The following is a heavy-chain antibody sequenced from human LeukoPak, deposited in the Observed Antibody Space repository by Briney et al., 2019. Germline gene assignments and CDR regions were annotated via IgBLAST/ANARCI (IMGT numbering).Heavy chain of an antibody. CDR2: ISGSGGST. CDR1: GFTFSSYA. V-gene: IGHV3-23*01. J-gene: IGHJ3*02. Sequence: SGGSLRLSCAASGFTFSSYAMSWVRQAPGKGLEWVSAISGSGGSTYYADSVKGRFTISRDNSKNTLYLQMNSLRAEDTAVYYCAKDRALWFGELYLTPSRRGDAFDIWGQGTMVTVSS. D-gene: IGHD3-10*01. CDR3: AKDRALWFGELYLTPSRRGDAFDI.